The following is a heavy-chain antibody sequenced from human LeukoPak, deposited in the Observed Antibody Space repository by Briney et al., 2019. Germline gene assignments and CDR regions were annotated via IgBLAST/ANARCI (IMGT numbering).Heavy chain of an antibody. V-gene: IGHV4-59*01. Sequence: SETLSLTCTVSGASTSAYYWSWIRQPPGKGLEWMGFSYSGGNANYNPSLKSRVTISIDTSENQFSLRLTSVTAADTAIYFCAHSKRGGGYYINAFAVWGQGALVTICS. D-gene: IGHD1-26*01. CDR2: SYSGGNA. CDR3: AHSKRGGGYYINAFAV. CDR1: GASTSAYY. J-gene: IGHJ3*01.